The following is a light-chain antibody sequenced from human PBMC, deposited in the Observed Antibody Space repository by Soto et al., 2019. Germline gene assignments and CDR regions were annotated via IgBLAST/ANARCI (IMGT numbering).Light chain of an antibody. V-gene: IGLV1-40*01. Sequence: QSVPTQPPSVSGAPGQRVTISCTGSSSNIGAGYDVHWYQQLPGTAPKLLIYANTNRPSGVPDRFSGSKSGTSASLAITGLQAEDEADYYCQSYDSSLSGSNWVFGGGTKLTVL. CDR1: SSNIGAGYD. CDR3: QSYDSSLSGSNWV. CDR2: ANT. J-gene: IGLJ3*02.